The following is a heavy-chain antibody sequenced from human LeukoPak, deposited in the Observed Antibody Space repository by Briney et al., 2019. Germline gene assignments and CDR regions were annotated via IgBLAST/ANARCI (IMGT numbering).Heavy chain of an antibody. V-gene: IGHV3-23*01. CDR2: ISVSGHKT. CDR1: GFTFRSYS. CDR3: ARRPPTVSYYFDY. Sequence: GGSLRLSCAASGFTFRSYSMSWVRQAPGKGLEWVSGISVSGHKTYHADSVKGRFTISRDNSKNMVYLQMNSLRAEDTAVYYCARRPPTVSYYFDYWGQGTLVTVSS. D-gene: IGHD4-17*01. J-gene: IGHJ4*02.